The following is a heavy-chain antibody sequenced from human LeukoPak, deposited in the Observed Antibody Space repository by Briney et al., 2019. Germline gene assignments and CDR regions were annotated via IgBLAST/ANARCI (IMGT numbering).Heavy chain of an antibody. Sequence: PGGSLRLSCAASGFTFSISAMTWVRLAPGKGLEWVSTLSGSGGTTYYSDSVKGRFTISRDNPKNTLYLQMNSLRAEDTAVYYCASQPGDSGWYYFDYWGQGTLVTVSS. V-gene: IGHV3-23*01. CDR2: LSGSGGTT. CDR1: GFTFSISA. CDR3: ASQPGDSGWYYFDY. J-gene: IGHJ4*02. D-gene: IGHD6-19*01.